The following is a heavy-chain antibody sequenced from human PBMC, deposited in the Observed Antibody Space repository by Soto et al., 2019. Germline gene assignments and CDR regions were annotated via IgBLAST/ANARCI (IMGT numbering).Heavy chain of an antibody. V-gene: IGHV1-46*01. Sequence: QVQLVQSGAEVKKPGASVKVSCKASGYTFTSYYMHWVRQAPGQGLEWMGIINPSGGSTSYAQKFQGRVTMTRDTSTSTVYMELSSLRSEDTAVYYCAREPHIAVAGTSGYFDYWGQETLVTVSS. CDR3: AREPHIAVAGTSGYFDY. J-gene: IGHJ4*02. D-gene: IGHD6-19*01. CDR1: GYTFTSYY. CDR2: INPSGGST.